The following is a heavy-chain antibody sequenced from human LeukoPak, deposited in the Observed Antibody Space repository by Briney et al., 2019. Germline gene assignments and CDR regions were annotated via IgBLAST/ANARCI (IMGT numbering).Heavy chain of an antibody. Sequence: RAGGSLRLSCTASGFTFGDYAMSWFRQAPGKGLEWVGFIRSKAYGGTTEYAASVKGRFTISRDDSKSIAYLQMNSLKTEDTAVYYCTRDGSEYYDILTGPPEGYSYGHYWGQGTLVTVSS. J-gene: IGHJ4*02. V-gene: IGHV3-49*03. CDR1: GFTFGDYA. CDR2: IRSKAYGGTT. CDR3: TRDGSEYYDILTGPPEGYSYGHY. D-gene: IGHD3-9*01.